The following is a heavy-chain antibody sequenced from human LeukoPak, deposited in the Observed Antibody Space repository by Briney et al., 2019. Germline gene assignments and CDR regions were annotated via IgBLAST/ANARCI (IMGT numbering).Heavy chain of an antibody. CDR1: GGSISSYY. CDR2: IYYSGST. J-gene: IGHJ4*02. D-gene: IGHD3-22*01. CDR3: ARLPNYYDSTGYDY. Sequence: SETLSLTCTVSGGSISSYYWSWLRQPPGKGLEWIAYIYYSGSTNYNPSLRSRVTISVDTSKNQFSLNLSSVTAADTAAYYCARLPNYYDSTGYDYWGQGTLVTVSS. V-gene: IGHV4-59*08.